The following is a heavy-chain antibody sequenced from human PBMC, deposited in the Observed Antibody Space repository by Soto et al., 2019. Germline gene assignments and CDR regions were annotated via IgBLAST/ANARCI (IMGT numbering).Heavy chain of an antibody. Sequence: QVQLQESGPGLVKPSGTLSLTCAVSSGSISSSNWWSWVRQPPGKGLEWIGEIYHSGSTNYNPSLKSRVTISVDKSKNQFSLKLSSVTAADTAVYYCARTGYGFVDYWYFDLWGRGTLVTVSS. CDR3: ARTGYGFVDYWYFDL. CDR2: IYHSGST. CDR1: SGSISSSNW. V-gene: IGHV4-4*02. J-gene: IGHJ2*01. D-gene: IGHD4-17*01.